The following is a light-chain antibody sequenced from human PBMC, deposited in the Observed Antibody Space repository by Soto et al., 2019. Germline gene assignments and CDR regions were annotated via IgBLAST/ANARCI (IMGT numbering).Light chain of an antibody. CDR1: QSVSSN. J-gene: IGKJ5*01. V-gene: IGKV3D-15*01. Sequence: EIVMTQSPATLSVSPGERATLSCRASQSVSSNFAWYQQKPGQAPRLLIYGASIRATGIPARFSGSGSGTEFTLNISSLQSADFAVYYGQQYNNWRSITFGQGTRLEIK. CDR3: QQYNNWRSIT. CDR2: GAS.